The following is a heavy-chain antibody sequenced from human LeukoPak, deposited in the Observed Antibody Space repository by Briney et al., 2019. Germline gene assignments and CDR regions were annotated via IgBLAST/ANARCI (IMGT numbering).Heavy chain of an antibody. D-gene: IGHD2-15*01. Sequence: ASVKVSCKVSGYTLTELSMHWVRQAPGKGLEWMGGFDPEDGETIYAQKFQGRVTMTEDTSTDTAYMELSSLRSEDTAVYYCATGYCSGGSCYSAGWFDPWGQGTLVTVSS. V-gene: IGHV1-24*01. CDR3: ATGYCSGGSCYSAGWFDP. CDR1: GYTLTELS. CDR2: FDPEDGET. J-gene: IGHJ5*02.